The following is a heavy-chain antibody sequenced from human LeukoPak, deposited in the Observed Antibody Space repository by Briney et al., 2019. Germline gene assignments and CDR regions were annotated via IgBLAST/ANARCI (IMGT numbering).Heavy chain of an antibody. CDR1: GGSFSGYY. J-gene: IGHJ4*02. D-gene: IGHD3-22*01. Sequence: PPETLSLTCAVYGGSFSGYYWSWIRQPPGKGLEWIGEINHSGSTNYNPSLKGRVTISVDTSKNQFSLKLSSVTAADTAVYYCARARGLYYYDSSGYYAGDYWGQGTLVTVSS. V-gene: IGHV4-34*01. CDR3: ARARGLYYYDSSGYYAGDY. CDR2: INHSGST.